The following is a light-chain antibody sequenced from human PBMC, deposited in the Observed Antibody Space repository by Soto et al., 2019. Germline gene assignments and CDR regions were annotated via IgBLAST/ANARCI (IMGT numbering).Light chain of an antibody. CDR2: ENN. J-gene: IGLJ1*01. CDR1: SSNIGAGYE. V-gene: IGLV1-40*01. Sequence: QSVLTQPPSVSEALGQRVTISCTGSSSNIGAGYEAHWYQQIPGTAPKLLIYENNNRPSGVPDRFSGSKSGTSASLAITGLLAEDDDEYYCQSYDSSLSGYIFGTGTKLTVL. CDR3: QSYDSSLSGYI.